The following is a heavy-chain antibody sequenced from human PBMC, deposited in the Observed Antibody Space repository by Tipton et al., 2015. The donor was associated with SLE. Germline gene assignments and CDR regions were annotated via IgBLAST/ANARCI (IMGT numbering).Heavy chain of an antibody. J-gene: IGHJ6*02. CDR1: GFNFGIYA. CDR2: IRANSYGGTT. D-gene: IGHD2-21*02. Sequence: SLRLSCAASGFNFGIYAMTRVRQPPGKGLEWVGLIRANSYGGTTEYAASVNGRFTISRDDSRSLAYLQINSLRTDDTAVYYCARDGAAATATYYYHYGMDVWGHGTTVTVSS. V-gene: IGHV3-49*04. CDR3: ARDGAAATATYYYHYGMDV.